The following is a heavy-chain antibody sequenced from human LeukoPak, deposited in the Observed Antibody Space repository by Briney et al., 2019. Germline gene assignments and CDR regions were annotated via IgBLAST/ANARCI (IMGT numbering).Heavy chain of an antibody. CDR1: GFTFSSYE. CDR2: ISSSGSTI. Sequence: GGSLRLSCAASGFTFSSYEMNWVRQAPGKGLEWVSYISSSGSTIYYADSVKGRFTISRDNARDSLYLQMNSLRDEDAAMYYCARELYSSAWYGILFYWGQGTLVTVSS. J-gene: IGHJ4*02. V-gene: IGHV3-48*03. CDR3: ARELYSSAWYGILFY. D-gene: IGHD6-19*01.